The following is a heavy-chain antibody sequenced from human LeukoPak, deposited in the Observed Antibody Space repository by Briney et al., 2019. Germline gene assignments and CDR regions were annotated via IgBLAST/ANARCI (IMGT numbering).Heavy chain of an antibody. Sequence: KPGGSLRLSCAASGFTFSAYYMSWIRQAPGKGLEWVSYISGSTSYTSYADSVKGRFTISRDNAKNSLYLQMNGLRAEDTAVYYCARRESSSWYFVDYWGQGTLVTASS. V-gene: IGHV3-11*03. CDR1: GFTFSAYY. CDR3: ARRESSSWYFVDY. J-gene: IGHJ4*02. CDR2: ISGSTSYT. D-gene: IGHD6-13*01.